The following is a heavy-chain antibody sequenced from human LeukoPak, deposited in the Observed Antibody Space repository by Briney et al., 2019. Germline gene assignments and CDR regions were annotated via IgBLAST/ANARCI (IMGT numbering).Heavy chain of an antibody. CDR1: GYSISSGYY. CDR3: SRGPYSSGWYFPGAFDI. CDR2: IYHSGST. J-gene: IGHJ3*02. Sequence: SETLSLTCTVSGYSISSGYYWGWIRQPPGKGLEWIGSIYHSGSTNYNPSLKSRVTISVDTSKNQFSLKLSSVTAADAAVYYCSRGPYSSGWYFPGAFDIWGQGTMVTVSS. V-gene: IGHV4-38-2*02. D-gene: IGHD6-19*01.